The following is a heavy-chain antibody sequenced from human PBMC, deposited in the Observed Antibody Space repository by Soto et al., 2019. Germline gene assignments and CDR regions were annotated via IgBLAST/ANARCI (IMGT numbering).Heavy chain of an antibody. CDR3: ARGRPRSGPPFYYYGLDV. V-gene: IGHV1-69*06. Sequence: QVQLVQSGAEVKKPGSSVKVSCKASGGTFSTYVISWVRQAPGQGLEWMGRVIPISGSSNYAQKFQVRVTITADKDTSIAYMEVRSLRSEDTAVYYCARGRPRSGPPFYYYGLDVWGQGTTVIVSS. J-gene: IGHJ6*02. D-gene: IGHD1-26*01. CDR1: GGTFSTYV. CDR2: VIPISGSS.